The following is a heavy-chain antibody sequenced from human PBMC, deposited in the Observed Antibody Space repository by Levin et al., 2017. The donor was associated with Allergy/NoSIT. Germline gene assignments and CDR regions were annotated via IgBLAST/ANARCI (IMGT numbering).Heavy chain of an antibody. Sequence: SQTLSLTCAISWDSVSSNSAAWHWIRQSPSRGLAWLGRTYYRSKWYNDYAVSVKSRISINPDTSKNQFSLQLNSVTPEDTAVYYCARKSDTLDAFDIWGQGTVVTVSS. CDR2: TYYRSKWYN. D-gene: IGHD5-18*01. J-gene: IGHJ3*02. CDR3: ARKSDTLDAFDI. CDR1: WDSVSSNSAA. V-gene: IGHV6-1*01.